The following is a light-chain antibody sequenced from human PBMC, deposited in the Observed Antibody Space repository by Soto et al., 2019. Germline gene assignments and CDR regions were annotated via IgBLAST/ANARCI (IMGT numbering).Light chain of an antibody. CDR3: QQRSNWPWT. Sequence: EIVLTQSPDTLSVSPGERVTLSCRASQSVSSSLAWYQQKTGQAPRLLISGASNRATGIPDRFSGSGSGTDFTLTISSLETEDFAVYYCQQRSNWPWTFGQGTKVDIK. CDR1: QSVSSS. V-gene: IGKV3-11*01. CDR2: GAS. J-gene: IGKJ1*01.